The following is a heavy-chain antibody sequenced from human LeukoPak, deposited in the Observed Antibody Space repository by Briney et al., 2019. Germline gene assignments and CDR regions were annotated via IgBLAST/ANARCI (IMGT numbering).Heavy chain of an antibody. D-gene: IGHD3-10*01. CDR2: ISGGGDST. Sequence: GGSLRLSCAASGFTVSSNYMSWVRQAPGKGLEWVSAISGGGDSTFYADSVKGRFTISRDNSKNTLYLQMNSLRAEDTAVYYCAKGLLRDLLAFDIWGQGTMVTVSS. V-gene: IGHV3-23*01. J-gene: IGHJ3*02. CDR1: GFTVSSNY. CDR3: AKGLLRDLLAFDI.